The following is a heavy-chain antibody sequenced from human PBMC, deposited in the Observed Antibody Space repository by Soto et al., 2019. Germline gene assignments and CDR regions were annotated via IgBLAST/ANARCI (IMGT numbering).Heavy chain of an antibody. J-gene: IGHJ6*02. CDR1: GFTFSRYA. Sequence: GGALILSCAASGFTFSRYAMSGVRQAPGKGLEWVSAISGSGGSRYYADSVKGRFTISRDNSKNTLYLQMISLRAEDTAVYYCAKEKAAGGYYYYGMEVWGQGTTVTVSS. CDR3: AKEKAAGGYYYYGMEV. V-gene: IGHV3-23*01. D-gene: IGHD6-13*01. CDR2: ISGSGGSR.